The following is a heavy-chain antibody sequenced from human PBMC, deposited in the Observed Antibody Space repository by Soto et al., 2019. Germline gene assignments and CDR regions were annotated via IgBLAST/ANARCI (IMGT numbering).Heavy chain of an antibody. J-gene: IGHJ4*02. V-gene: IGHV3-7*01. CDR3: ARGYGIAAAGHY. Sequence: EVQLVESGGGLVQPGGSLRLSCAASGFTFSSYWMGWVRQAPGKGLEWVANIQQDGSERHYGGSVKGRFTISRDNSKNTLYLQMNSLRAEDTAVYYCARGYGIAAAGHYWGQGTLVTVSS. D-gene: IGHD6-13*01. CDR1: GFTFSSYW. CDR2: IQQDGSER.